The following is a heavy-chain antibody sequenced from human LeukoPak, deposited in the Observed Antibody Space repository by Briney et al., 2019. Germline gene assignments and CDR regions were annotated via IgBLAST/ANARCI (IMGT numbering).Heavy chain of an antibody. Sequence: HAGGSLRLSCAASGFTFNSYWMHWVRQAPGKGLVWVARISTDGSSTSYADSVKGRFTISRDNAKNTLYLQMNSLRAEDTAVYYCGRAYVVSGYDFGIDYWGQGTLVTVSS. D-gene: IGHD5-12*01. CDR1: GFTFNSYW. J-gene: IGHJ4*02. CDR3: GRAYVVSGYDFGIDY. V-gene: IGHV3-74*01. CDR2: ISTDGSST.